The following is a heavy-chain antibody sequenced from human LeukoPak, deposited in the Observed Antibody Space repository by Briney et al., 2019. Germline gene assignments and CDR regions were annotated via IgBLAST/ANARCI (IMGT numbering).Heavy chain of an antibody. Sequence: SETLSLTCTVSGGSIGSSSYYWGWIRQAPGKGLEWIGTIYFDGNTFYNPSLKSRVTLSVDMSKSQFSLRLASVTAADTAIYYCAAENGNFWIGYHYFEDWGQGSLVSVSS. V-gene: IGHV4-39*01. D-gene: IGHD3-3*01. J-gene: IGHJ4*02. CDR1: GGSIGSSSYY. CDR2: IYFDGNT. CDR3: AAENGNFWIGYHYFED.